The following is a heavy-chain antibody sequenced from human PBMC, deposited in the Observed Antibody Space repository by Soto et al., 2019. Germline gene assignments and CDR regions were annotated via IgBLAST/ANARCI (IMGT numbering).Heavy chain of an antibody. CDR2: IVPIFAAT. D-gene: IGHD2-2*01. CDR1: GDNFSYDA. Sequence: QVQLEQSGAEVKKPWSSVRVSCKASGDNFSYDAVSWVRQAPGQGLEWMGGIVPIFAATKYAQKFQGRVTITVDESTSTAYMDLSSLRSEDTAVYYCATMGAYPGVLDPEYNWFKSWGQGTLVTVSS. J-gene: IGHJ5*01. CDR3: ATMGAYPGVLDPEYNWFKS. V-gene: IGHV1-69*12.